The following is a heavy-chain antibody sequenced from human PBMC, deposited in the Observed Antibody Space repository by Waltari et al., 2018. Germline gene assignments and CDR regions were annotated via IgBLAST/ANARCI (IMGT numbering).Heavy chain of an antibody. CDR3: AGAGLDW. V-gene: IGHV3-7*04. J-gene: IGHJ4*02. CDR1: GFPLNTYY. CDR2: INQDETDK. Sequence: EVQLVESGGGLVQPGGSLRLFCAASGFPLNTYYMSWARQAPGKGLEWVANINQDETDKNYLDSVKGRFTISRDNTKNSLFLQMNSLRVEDTAVYYCAGAGLDWWGQGTLVTVSS.